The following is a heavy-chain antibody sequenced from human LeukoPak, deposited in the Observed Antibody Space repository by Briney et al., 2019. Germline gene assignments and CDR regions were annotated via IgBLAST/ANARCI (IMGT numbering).Heavy chain of an antibody. Sequence: GESLKISCKGSGYSFTSYWIGWVRQMPGKGLEWMGIIYPGDFDTRYSPSFQGQVTISADKSISTAYLQWSSLKASDTAMYYCARSFPYDTIFGAGPADYWGQGTLVTVSS. CDR2: IYPGDFDT. CDR3: ARSFPYDTIFGAGPADY. J-gene: IGHJ4*02. D-gene: IGHD3-3*01. V-gene: IGHV5-51*01. CDR1: GYSFTSYW.